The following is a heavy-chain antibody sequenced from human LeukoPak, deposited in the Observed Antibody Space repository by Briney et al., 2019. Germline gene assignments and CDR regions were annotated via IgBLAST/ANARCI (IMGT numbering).Heavy chain of an antibody. CDR1: GGSISSGGYY. Sequence: PSQTLSLTCTVSGGSISSGGYYWSWIRQPPGKGLEWIGYIYHSGSTYYNPSLKSRVTISVDRSKNQFSLKLSSVTAADTAVYYCARGSAGAFDIWGQGTMVTVSS. CDR3: ARGSAGAFDI. CDR2: IYHSGST. V-gene: IGHV4-30-2*01. D-gene: IGHD3-10*01. J-gene: IGHJ3*02.